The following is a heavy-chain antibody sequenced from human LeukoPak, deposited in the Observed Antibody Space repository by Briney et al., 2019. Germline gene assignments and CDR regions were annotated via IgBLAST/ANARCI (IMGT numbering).Heavy chain of an antibody. D-gene: IGHD6-13*01. CDR3: ARVSFRGSSWYFDY. CDR1: GGSISNYS. V-gene: IGHV4-59*01. CDR2: IYYSGST. J-gene: IGHJ4*02. Sequence: QVQLQESGPGLVKPSETLSLTCTVSGGSISNYSWSWIRQPPGKGLEWLGSIYYSGSTYYNPSLKSRVTISVDTSKNQFSLKLSSVTAADTAVYYCARVSFRGSSWYFDYWGQGTLVTVSS.